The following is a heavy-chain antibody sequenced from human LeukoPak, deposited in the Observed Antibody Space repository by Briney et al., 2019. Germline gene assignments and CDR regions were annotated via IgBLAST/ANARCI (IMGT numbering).Heavy chain of an antibody. CDR2: ISGSGGST. CDR1: GFTFSSYA. CDR3: AKGGLYGDYVYFDY. D-gene: IGHD4-17*01. Sequence: PGGSLRLSCAASGFTFSSYAMSWVRQAPGKGLEWVSAISGSGGSTYYADSVKGRFTISKDNSKNTLYLQMNSLRAEDTAVYYCAKGGLYGDYVYFDYWGQGTLVTVSS. J-gene: IGHJ4*02. V-gene: IGHV3-23*01.